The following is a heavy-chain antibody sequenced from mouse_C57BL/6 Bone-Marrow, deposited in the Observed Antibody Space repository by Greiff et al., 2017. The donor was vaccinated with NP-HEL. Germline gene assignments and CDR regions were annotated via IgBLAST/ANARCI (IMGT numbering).Heavy chain of an antibody. CDR2: IDPETGGT. CDR3: TRREVTWYFDV. CDR1: GYTFTDYE. J-gene: IGHJ1*03. Sequence: SGAELVRPGASVTLSCKASGYTFTDYEMHWVKQTPVHGLEWIGAIDPETGGTAYNQKFKGKAILTADKSSSTAYMELRSLTSEDSAVYYCTRREVTWYFDVWGTGTTVTVSS. D-gene: IGHD2-2*01. V-gene: IGHV1-15*01.